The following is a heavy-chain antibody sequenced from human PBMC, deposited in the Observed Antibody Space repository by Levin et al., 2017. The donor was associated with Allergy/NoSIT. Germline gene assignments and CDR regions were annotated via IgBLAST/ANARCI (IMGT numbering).Heavy chain of an antibody. CDR3: ARARRDGYNPDY. D-gene: IGHD5-24*01. J-gene: IGHJ4*02. CDR2: IIPIFGTA. V-gene: IGHV1-69*13. CDR1: GGTFSSYA. Sequence: ASVKVSCKASGGTFSSYAISWVRQAPGQGLEWMGGIIPIFGTANYAQKFQGRVTITADESTSTAYMELSSLRSEDTAVYYCARARRDGYNPDYWGQGTLVTVSS.